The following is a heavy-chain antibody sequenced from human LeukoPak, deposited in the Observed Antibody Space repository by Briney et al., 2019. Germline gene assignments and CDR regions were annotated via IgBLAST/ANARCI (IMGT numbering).Heavy chain of an antibody. CDR3: ARGYYYDSMIDAFDI. J-gene: IGHJ3*02. Sequence: GASVKVSCKASGYTLTSYGISWVRQAPGQGLEWMGWISAYNGNTNYAQKLQGRVTMTTDTSTSTAYMELRSLRFDDTAVYYCARGYYYDSMIDAFDIWGQGTMVTVSS. CDR1: GYTLTSYG. V-gene: IGHV1-18*01. CDR2: ISAYNGNT. D-gene: IGHD3-22*01.